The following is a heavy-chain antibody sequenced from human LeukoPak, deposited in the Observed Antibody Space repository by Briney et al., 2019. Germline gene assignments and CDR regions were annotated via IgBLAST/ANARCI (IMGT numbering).Heavy chain of an antibody. CDR3: ARVGSSGLFDY. CDR1: GGSISSYY. Sequence: SETLSLTCTVSGGSISSYYWSWIRQPPGKGLEWIGYIYYSGSTNYNPSLKSRVTISVDTSKNQFSLKLSSVTAADTAAYYCARVGSSGLFDYWGQGTLVTVSS. V-gene: IGHV4-59*01. CDR2: IYYSGST. J-gene: IGHJ4*02. D-gene: IGHD6-19*01.